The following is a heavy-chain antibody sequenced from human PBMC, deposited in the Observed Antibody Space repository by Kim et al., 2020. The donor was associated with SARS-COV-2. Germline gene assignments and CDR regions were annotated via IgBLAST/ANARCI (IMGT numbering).Heavy chain of an antibody. D-gene: IGHD4-17*01. CDR2: INHSGST. CDR3: ARAWDGDYDCYFDY. CDR1: GGSFSGYY. Sequence: SETLSLTCAVYGGSFSGYYWSWIRQPPGKGLEWIGEINHSGSTNYNPSLKSRVTISVDTSKNQFSLKLSSVTAADTAVYYCARAWDGDYDCYFDYWGQGT. J-gene: IGHJ4*02. V-gene: IGHV4-34*01.